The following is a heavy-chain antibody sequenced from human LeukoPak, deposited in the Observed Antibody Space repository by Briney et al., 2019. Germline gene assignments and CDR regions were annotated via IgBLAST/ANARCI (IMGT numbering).Heavy chain of an antibody. CDR2: IYSGGST. V-gene: IGHV3-66*01. CDR3: ARAYDSRRNAEYFQH. D-gene: IGHD3-22*01. J-gene: IGHJ1*01. CDR1: GFTVSSNY. Sequence: GGSLRLSCAASGFTVSSNYMSWVRQAPGKGLEWVSVIYSGGSTYYADSVKGRFTISRDNSKNTLYLQMNSLRAEDTAVYYCARAYDSRRNAEYFQHWGQGTLVTVSS.